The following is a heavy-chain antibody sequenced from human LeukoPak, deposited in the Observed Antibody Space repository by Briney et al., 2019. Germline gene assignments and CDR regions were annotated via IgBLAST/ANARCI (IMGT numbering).Heavy chain of an antibody. CDR2: ISRNGDRG. CDR3: AKGGHCSSSSCSPDY. D-gene: IGHD2-2*01. J-gene: IGHJ4*02. Sequence: GGSLRLSCAVSGFTFDDYSMHWVRQAPGKGLEWVSGISRNGDRGGYADSVKGRFSISRDNAKNRLYLQMSSLRAEDTAFYYCAKGGHCSSSSCSPDYWGQGTLVTVSS. CDR1: GFTFDDYS. V-gene: IGHV3-9*01.